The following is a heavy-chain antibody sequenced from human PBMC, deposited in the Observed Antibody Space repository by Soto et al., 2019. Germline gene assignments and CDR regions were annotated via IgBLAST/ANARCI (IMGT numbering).Heavy chain of an antibody. CDR1: GFTFSSYG. CDR3: ARDGYCSGGSCYSVPVFDY. CDR2: IWYDGSNK. V-gene: IGHV3-33*01. J-gene: IGHJ4*02. Sequence: QVQLVESGGGVVQPGRSLRLSCAASGFTFSSYGMHWVRQAPGKGLEWVAVIWYDGSNKYYADSVKGRFTISRDNSKNKVYLQMNSLGAEGTAVYFRARDGYCSGGSCYSVPVFDYWGQGTLVTVSS. D-gene: IGHD2-15*01.